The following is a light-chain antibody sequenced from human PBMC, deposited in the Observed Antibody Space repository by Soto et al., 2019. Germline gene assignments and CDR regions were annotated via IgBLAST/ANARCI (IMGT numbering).Light chain of an antibody. CDR2: TAS. J-gene: IGKJ2*01. CDR1: QRVTTY. V-gene: IGKV1-39*01. CDR3: QQSYSTPYT. Sequence: IQMTQSPSSLSASVGDRVTITCRASQRVTTYLNWYQQKPGKAPKLLISTASTLQRGVPSRFSGSGSGTDFTLNITTLQPGDFATYFCQQSYSTPYTFGQGTKLEIK.